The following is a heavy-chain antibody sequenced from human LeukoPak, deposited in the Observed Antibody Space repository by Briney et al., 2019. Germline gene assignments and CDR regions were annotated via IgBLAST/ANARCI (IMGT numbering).Heavy chain of an antibody. CDR1: GFTFSSYG. V-gene: IGHV3-33*01. D-gene: IGHD1-26*01. CDR2: IWYDGSNK. J-gene: IGHJ4*02. Sequence: HSGGSLRLSCAASGFTFSSYGMHWVRQAPGKGLEWVAVIWYDGSNKYYADSVKGRFTISRDNAKNTLYLQMNSLRAEDTAVYYCARDLGGSYLFDYWGQGTLVTVSS. CDR3: ARDLGGSYLFDY.